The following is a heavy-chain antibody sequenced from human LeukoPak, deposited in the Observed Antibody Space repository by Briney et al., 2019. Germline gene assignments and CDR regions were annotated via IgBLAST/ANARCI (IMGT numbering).Heavy chain of an antibody. CDR1: GGSVSSYY. J-gene: IGHJ4*02. Sequence: PSETLSLTCTVSGGSVSSYYWTWIRQPPGKGLEWIGWIYASGITNYNPSLKSRVTISVDTSKNQFSLKLTSVTAADTAVYYCARLGSGWPFDYWGQGTLVTVSS. D-gene: IGHD6-25*01. CDR2: IYASGIT. V-gene: IGHV4-4*09. CDR3: ARLGSGWPFDY.